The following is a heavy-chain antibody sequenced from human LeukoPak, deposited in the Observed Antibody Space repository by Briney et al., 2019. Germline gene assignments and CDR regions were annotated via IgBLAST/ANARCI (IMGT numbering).Heavy chain of an antibody. J-gene: IGHJ5*02. CDR1: GYTFTSYA. V-gene: IGHV7-4-1*02. Sequence: GASVTVSCKASGYTFTSYAMHWVRQAPGQGLEWMGWINTNTGNPTYAQGFTGRFVFSLDTSVSTAYLQISSLKAEDTAVYYCARPRGLVLPGLDWFDPWGQGTLVTVSS. CDR3: ARPRGLVLPGLDWFDP. CDR2: INTNTGNP. D-gene: IGHD6-19*01.